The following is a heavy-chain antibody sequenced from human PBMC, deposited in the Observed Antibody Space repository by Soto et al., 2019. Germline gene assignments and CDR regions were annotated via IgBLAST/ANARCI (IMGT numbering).Heavy chain of an antibody. CDR2: ISSSSSYI. CDR3: ASSFSWYSLDY. Sequence: GGSLRLSCAASGFTFSSYSMNWVRQAPGKGLEWVSSISSSSSYIYYADSAKGRFTISRDNAKNSLYLQMNSLRAEDTAVYYCASSFSWYSLDYWGQGTLVTVSS. CDR1: GFTFSSYS. V-gene: IGHV3-21*01. J-gene: IGHJ4*02. D-gene: IGHD6-13*01.